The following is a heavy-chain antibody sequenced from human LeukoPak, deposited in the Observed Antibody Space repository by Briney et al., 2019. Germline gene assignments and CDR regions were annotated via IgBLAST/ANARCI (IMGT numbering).Heavy chain of an antibody. D-gene: IGHD3-22*01. CDR1: GFTFSSYN. CDR2: ISSRSHYI. Sequence: GGSLRLSCAASGFTFSSYNMNWVRQAPGKGLEWVSSISSRSHYIYYAYSVKGGFTISRDNAKNSLYLQMNSLRAEDTAVYYCASYYYDSSAYGPLGYWGQGTLVTVSS. CDR3: ASYYYDSSAYGPLGY. J-gene: IGHJ4*02. V-gene: IGHV3-21*01.